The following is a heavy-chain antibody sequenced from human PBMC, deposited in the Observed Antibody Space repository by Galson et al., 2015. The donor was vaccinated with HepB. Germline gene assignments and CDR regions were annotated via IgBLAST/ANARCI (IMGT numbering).Heavy chain of an antibody. CDR1: GFTFSSYS. CDR3: ARGEEYSSSSPEYDY. D-gene: IGHD6-6*01. V-gene: IGHV3-33*08. CDR2: IWYDGSNK. Sequence: SLRLSCAASGFTFSSYSMNWVRQAPGKGLEWVAVIWYDGSNKYYADSVKGRFTISRDNSKNTLYLQMNSLRAEDTAVYYCARGEEYSSSSPEYDYWGQGTLVTVSS. J-gene: IGHJ4*02.